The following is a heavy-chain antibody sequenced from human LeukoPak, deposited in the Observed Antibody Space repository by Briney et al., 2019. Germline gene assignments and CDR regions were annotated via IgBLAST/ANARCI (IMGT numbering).Heavy chain of an antibody. Sequence: SETLSLTCTVSGDSIGSSSYYWGWIRQPPGKGLEWIGSIYYSGSTYYNPSLKSRVTISVDTSKNQFSLKPTSVTAADTAVYYCARHGDCRGTSCSHKWGQGTLVTVSP. V-gene: IGHV4-39*07. J-gene: IGHJ4*02. CDR2: IYYSGST. CDR1: GDSIGSSSYY. D-gene: IGHD2-2*01. CDR3: ARHGDCRGTSCSHK.